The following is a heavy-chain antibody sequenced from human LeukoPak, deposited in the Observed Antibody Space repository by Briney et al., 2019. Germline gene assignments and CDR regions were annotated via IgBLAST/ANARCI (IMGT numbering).Heavy chain of an antibody. D-gene: IGHD2-2*01. CDR2: INTNTGNP. Sequence: ASVKVSCKASRYTFTSYAMNWVRQAPGQGLEWMGWINTNTGNPTYAQGFTGRFVFSLDTSVSTAYLQISSLKAEDTAVYYCARQPIVVVPSAMTRTYYYYYGMDVWGQGTTVTVSS. CDR3: ARQPIVVVPSAMTRTYYYYYGMDV. V-gene: IGHV7-4-1*02. J-gene: IGHJ6*02. CDR1: RYTFTSYA.